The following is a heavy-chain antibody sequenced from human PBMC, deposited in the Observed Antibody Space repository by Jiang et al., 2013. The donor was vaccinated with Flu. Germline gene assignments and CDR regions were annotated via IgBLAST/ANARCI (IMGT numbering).Heavy chain of an antibody. J-gene: IGHJ6*04. V-gene: IGHV4-34*01. Sequence: PSETLSLTCAVYGGSFSGYYWSWIRQPPGKGLEWIGEINHSGSTNYNPSLKSRVTISVDTSKNQFSLKLTSVTAADTAVYYCARGHYGSGSYPGYYYGMDVWGKGTTVTVSS. CDR2: INHSGST. D-gene: IGHD3-10*01. CDR1: GGSFSGYY. CDR3: ARGHYGSGSYPGYYYGMDV.